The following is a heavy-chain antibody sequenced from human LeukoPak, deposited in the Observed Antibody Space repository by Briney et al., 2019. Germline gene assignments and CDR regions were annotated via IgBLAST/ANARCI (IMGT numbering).Heavy chain of an antibody. D-gene: IGHD3-9*01. CDR3: ARDHDVLTGYRNNFDY. CDR2: IYYSGNT. Sequence: SETLSLTCTVSGGSISSRSYYWGWIRQPPGKGLEWIGSIYYSGNTHYNPSLKSRVTISVDTSKNQFSLKLSSVTAADAAVYYCARDHDVLTGYRNNFDYWGQGTLVTVSS. J-gene: IGHJ4*02. CDR1: GGSISSRSYY. V-gene: IGHV4-39*02.